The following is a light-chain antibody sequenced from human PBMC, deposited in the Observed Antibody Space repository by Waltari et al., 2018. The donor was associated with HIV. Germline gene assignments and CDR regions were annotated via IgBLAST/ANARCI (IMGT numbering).Light chain of an antibody. Sequence: QTVVTQEPSLTVSPGETVTLTCASSTGAVTSLHYPNWFQHRPGEAPRALIYNTNNNPPGTPARFSGSLPGGKAALTLSGAQPEDAADYFCLLYYAGTWVFGGGTKLTVL. CDR1: TGAVTSLHY. CDR2: NTN. CDR3: LLYYAGTWV. J-gene: IGLJ3*02. V-gene: IGLV7-43*01.